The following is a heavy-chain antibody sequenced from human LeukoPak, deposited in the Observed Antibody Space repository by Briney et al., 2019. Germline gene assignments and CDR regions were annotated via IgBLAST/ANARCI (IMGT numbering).Heavy chain of an antibody. D-gene: IGHD5-12*01. J-gene: IGHJ4*02. CDR1: GFTFDDYG. CDR3: ARVGQIVATSL. V-gene: IGHV3-20*04. CDR2: INWNGGST. Sequence: GGSLRLSCAASGFTFDDYGMSWVRQAPGKGLEWVSGINWNGGSTGYADSVKGRFTISRDNAKNSLYLQMNSLRAEDTAVYYCARVGQIVATSLWGQGTLVTVSS.